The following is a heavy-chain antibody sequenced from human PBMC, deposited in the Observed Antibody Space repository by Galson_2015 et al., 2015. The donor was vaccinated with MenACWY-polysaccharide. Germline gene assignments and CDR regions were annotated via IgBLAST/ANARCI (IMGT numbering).Heavy chain of an antibody. CDR2: IKSDGSST. D-gene: IGHD5-12*01. V-gene: IGHV3-74*01. Sequence: SLRLSCAASGFTFSTYWMHWVRHAPGRGLVWVSRIKSDGSSTNYADSVKGRFNISRDNAKNTLYLQMNSLRAEDTALYYCARGYSAYDWGQGTLVTVSA. J-gene: IGHJ4*02. CDR3: ARGYSAYD. CDR1: GFTFSTYW.